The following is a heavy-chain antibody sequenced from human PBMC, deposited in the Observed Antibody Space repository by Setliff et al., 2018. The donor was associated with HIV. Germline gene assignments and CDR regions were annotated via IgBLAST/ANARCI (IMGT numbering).Heavy chain of an antibody. J-gene: IGHJ6*03. D-gene: IGHD6-19*01. CDR1: GGTFSSYA. CDR3: ARDPRIAVARDYYYYYMDV. CDR2: IIPIFGTA. V-gene: IGHV1-69*13. Sequence: ASVKVSCKASGGTFSSYAISWVRQAPGQGLEWMGGIIPIFGTADYAQKFQGRVTITADESTSTAYMELSSLRSEDTAVYYCARDPRIAVARDYYYYYMDVWGKGITVTVSS.